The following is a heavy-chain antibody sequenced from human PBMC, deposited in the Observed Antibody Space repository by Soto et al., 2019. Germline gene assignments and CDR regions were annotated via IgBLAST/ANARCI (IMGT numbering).Heavy chain of an antibody. Sequence: QVQLQESGPGLVKPSETLSLTCTVSGGSISSYYWSWIRQPPGKGLEWIGYIYYSGSTNYNPSLRSRVTLSVDTSKNQFSLKLSSVTAADTAVYYCVRLVRSNWFDPWGQGTLVTVSS. CDR2: IYYSGST. J-gene: IGHJ5*02. V-gene: IGHV4-59*08. CDR3: VRLVRSNWFDP. CDR1: GGSISSYY. D-gene: IGHD6-19*01.